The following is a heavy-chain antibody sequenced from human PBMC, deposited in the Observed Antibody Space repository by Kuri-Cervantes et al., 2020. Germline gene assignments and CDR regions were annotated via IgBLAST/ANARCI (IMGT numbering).Heavy chain of an antibody. J-gene: IGHJ6*02. Sequence: SLKISCAASGFTFDDYAMHWVRQAPGKGLGWVSGISWNSGSIGYADSVKGRFTISRDNAKNSLYLQMNSLRAEDTALYYCAKDTAMEDYYGMDVWGQGTTVTVSS. CDR2: ISWNSGSI. V-gene: IGHV3-9*01. CDR3: AKDTAMEDYYGMDV. CDR1: GFTFDDYA. D-gene: IGHD5-18*01.